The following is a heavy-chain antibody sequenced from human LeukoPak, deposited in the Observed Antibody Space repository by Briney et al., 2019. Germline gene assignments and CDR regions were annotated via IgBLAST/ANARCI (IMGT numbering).Heavy chain of an antibody. CDR2: IYTSGST. Sequence: TLSLTCTVSGGSISSGSYYWSWIRQPAGKGLESIGRIYTSGSTNYNPSLKSRVTISVDTSKNQFSLKLSSVTAADTAVYYCARDIPSDYGGNSRNAFDIWGQGTMVTVSS. V-gene: IGHV4-61*02. CDR3: ARDIPSDYGGNSRNAFDI. D-gene: IGHD4-23*01. J-gene: IGHJ3*02. CDR1: GGSISSGSYY.